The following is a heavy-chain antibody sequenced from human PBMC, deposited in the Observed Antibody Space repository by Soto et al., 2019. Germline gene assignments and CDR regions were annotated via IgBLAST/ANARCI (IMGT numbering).Heavy chain of an antibody. CDR1: GGSISSYY. CDR2: MYYSGST. D-gene: IGHD3-22*01. J-gene: IGHJ4*02. Sequence: SETLSLTFTVSGGSISSYYWSWIRQPPGKGLEWILYMYYSGSTKYNPSLKSRVTISVDTAKNQFSLKLSSVTAADTAVYYCGGKNYDSSGYFDYWGQGTLVTVSS. CDR3: GGKNYDSSGYFDY. V-gene: IGHV4-59*01.